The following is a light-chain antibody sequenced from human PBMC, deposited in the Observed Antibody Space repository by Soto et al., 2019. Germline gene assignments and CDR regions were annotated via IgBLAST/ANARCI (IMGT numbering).Light chain of an antibody. V-gene: IGLV2-23*02. Sequence: QSALTQPASVSGSPGQSITVSCTGTSSDVGSSNLVSWYQQHPGKAPKLMIYEVTKRPAGISDRFSGSKSGDTASLTISGLQAEDEADYYCCSYVGSSTYVFGTGTKLTVL. J-gene: IGLJ1*01. CDR1: SSDVGSSNL. CDR2: EVT. CDR3: CSYVGSSTYV.